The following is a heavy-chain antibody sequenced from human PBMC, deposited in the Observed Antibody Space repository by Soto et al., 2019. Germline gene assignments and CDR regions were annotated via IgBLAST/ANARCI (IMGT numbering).Heavy chain of an antibody. CDR2: IYYSGTT. V-gene: IGHV4-39*07. J-gene: IGHJ6*02. Sequence: SETLSLTCTVSGGSISSSSYYWGWIRQPPGKGLEWIGSIYYSGTTYYNPSLKSRLTMSLDTSQNQFSLKLNSVTAADTAVYFCARVPSPFDFYYAMDVWGQGTTVTVSS. D-gene: IGHD3-16*01. CDR1: GGSISSSSYY. CDR3: ARVPSPFDFYYAMDV.